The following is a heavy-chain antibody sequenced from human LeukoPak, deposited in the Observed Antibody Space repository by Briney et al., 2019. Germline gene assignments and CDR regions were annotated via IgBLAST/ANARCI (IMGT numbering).Heavy chain of an antibody. CDR2: IRYDGSNK. V-gene: IGHV3-30*02. CDR3: ATYRQVLLPFES. Sequence: GGSLRLSCAASGFTFSSYGMHWVRQAPGKGLEWVAFIRYDGSNKYYADSVKGRFTISRDNTKSTLSLQMNSLRAEDTAIYYCATYRQVLLPFESWGQGTLVTVSS. CDR1: GFTFSSYG. J-gene: IGHJ4*02. D-gene: IGHD2-8*02.